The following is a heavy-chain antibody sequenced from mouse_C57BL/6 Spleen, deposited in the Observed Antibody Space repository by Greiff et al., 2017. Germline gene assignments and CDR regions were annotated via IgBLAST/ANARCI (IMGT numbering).Heavy chain of an antibody. D-gene: IGHD1-1*01. J-gene: IGHJ1*03. Sequence: QVQLKESGAELVRPGASVKLSCKASGYTFTDYYINWVKQRPGQGLEWIARIYPGSGNTYYNEKFKGKATLTAEKSSSTAYMQLSRLTSEDSAVYFCARSRSFITTVVEGYFDVWGTGTTVTVSS. V-gene: IGHV1-76*01. CDR2: IYPGSGNT. CDR1: GYTFTDYY. CDR3: ARSRSFITTVVEGYFDV.